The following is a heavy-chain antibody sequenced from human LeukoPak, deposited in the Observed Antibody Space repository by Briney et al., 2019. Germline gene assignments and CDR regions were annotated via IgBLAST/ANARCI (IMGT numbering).Heavy chain of an antibody. CDR1: GGTFSGFA. J-gene: IGHJ5*01. CDR3: ATFRWIDS. V-gene: IGHV1-69*04. D-gene: IGHD2/OR15-2a*01. Sequence: ASVKVSCKTSGGTFSGFAMNWVRQAPGQGPEWMARVIPSLGISKYAQKFQDRLKVTADISSTTAFMELTSLTSDDTAVYYCATFRWIDSWGQGTLVTVSS. CDR2: VIPSLGIS.